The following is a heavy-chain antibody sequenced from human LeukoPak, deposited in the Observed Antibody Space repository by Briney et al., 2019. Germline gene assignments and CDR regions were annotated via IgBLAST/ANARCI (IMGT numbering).Heavy chain of an antibody. V-gene: IGHV4-59*01. CDR2: FYYSGTT. CDR1: GGSFSGYY. Sequence: PSETLSLTCAVYGGSFSGYYWSWVRQPPGKGLEWIGYFYYSGTTNYNPSLKSRVTISADTSKNQFSLNLSSVTAADTAVYYCARDGPYGGKPFDYWGQGTLVTVSS. J-gene: IGHJ4*02. D-gene: IGHD4-23*01. CDR3: ARDGPYGGKPFDY.